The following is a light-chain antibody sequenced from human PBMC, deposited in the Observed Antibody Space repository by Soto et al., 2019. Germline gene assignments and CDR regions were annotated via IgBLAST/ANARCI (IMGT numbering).Light chain of an antibody. CDR2: RNN. CDR1: SFNIGSNY. CDR3: AAWDDSLSAS. J-gene: IGLJ2*01. Sequence: QSVLTQPPSASGTPGQRVTISCSGSSFNIGSNYVYWYQQLPGTAPKLLIYRNNQRPSGVPDRFSGSKSGTSASLAISGLRSEDEADYYCAAWDDSLSASFGGGTK. V-gene: IGLV1-47*01.